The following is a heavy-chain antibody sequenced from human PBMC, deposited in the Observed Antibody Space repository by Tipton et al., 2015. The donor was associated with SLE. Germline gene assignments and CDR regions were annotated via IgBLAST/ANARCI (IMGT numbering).Heavy chain of an antibody. CDR2: ISSSSSYI. D-gene: IGHD2-15*01. Sequence: SLRLSCAASGFTFSSYSMNWVRQAPGKGLEWVSSISSSSSYIYYADSVKGRFTISRDNAMNSLYLQMNSLRAEDTAVYYCARDDEVEYCSGGSCYPVEYFQHWGQGTLVTVSS. CDR3: ARDDEVEYCSGGSCYPVEYFQH. J-gene: IGHJ1*01. CDR1: GFTFSSYS. V-gene: IGHV3-21*01.